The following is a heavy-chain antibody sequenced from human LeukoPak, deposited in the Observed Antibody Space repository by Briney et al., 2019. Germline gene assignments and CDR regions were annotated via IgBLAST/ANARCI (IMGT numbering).Heavy chain of an antibody. CDR1: GFSFSSYT. CDR3: ARDVGGYAFDY. Sequence: QPGRSLRLSCVASGFSFSSYTMHWVRKAPGKGLEWVAVMSYDGSHKYHADSVKGRFTISRDNSKNTVYLQVNSLRAEDTAIYYCARDVGGYAFDYWGQGTLVTVSS. J-gene: IGHJ4*02. V-gene: IGHV3-30*04. D-gene: IGHD5-12*01. CDR2: MSYDGSHK.